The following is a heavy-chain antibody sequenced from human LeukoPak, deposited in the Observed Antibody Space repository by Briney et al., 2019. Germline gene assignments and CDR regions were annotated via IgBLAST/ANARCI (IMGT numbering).Heavy chain of an antibody. D-gene: IGHD3-3*02. V-gene: IGHV4-59*12. CDR2: IYYSGST. CDR3: ARESGSPFLGRRFDP. Sequence: SETLSLTCTVSGGSISSYYWSWIRQPPGKGLEWIGYIYYSGSTNYNPSLKSRVTISVDTSKNQFSLKLSSVTAADTAVYYCARESGSPFLGRRFDPWGQGTLVTVSS. J-gene: IGHJ5*02. CDR1: GGSISSYY.